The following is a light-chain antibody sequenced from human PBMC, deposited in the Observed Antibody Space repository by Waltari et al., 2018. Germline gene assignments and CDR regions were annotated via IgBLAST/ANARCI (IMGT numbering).Light chain of an antibody. J-gene: IGLJ1*01. CDR3: CSYAGSNTPYV. V-gene: IGLV2-23*02. CDR1: SVDVARYNV. Sequence: QSALTQPASVSGSPGQSITISCTGTSVDVARYNVVSWYQQHPDEPPKLIISNVSNRPSGVSHRFSGSKSGNTASLTISGLQTEDEATYFCCSYAGSNTPYVFGTGTKVTVL. CDR2: NVS.